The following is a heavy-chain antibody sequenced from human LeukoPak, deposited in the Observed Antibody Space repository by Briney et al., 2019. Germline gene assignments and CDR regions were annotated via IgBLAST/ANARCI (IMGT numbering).Heavy chain of an antibody. J-gene: IGHJ4*02. CDR2: ISYDGSNK. CDR1: GFTFSSYA. D-gene: IGHD6-19*01. CDR3: ARDLVDGVAGTFDY. Sequence: PGGSLRLSCAASGFTFSSYAMHWVRQAPGKGLEWVAVISYDGSNKYYADSVKGRFTIFRDNSKNTLYLQMNSLRAEDTAVYYCARDLVDGVAGTFDYWGQGTLVTVSS. V-gene: IGHV3-30-3*01.